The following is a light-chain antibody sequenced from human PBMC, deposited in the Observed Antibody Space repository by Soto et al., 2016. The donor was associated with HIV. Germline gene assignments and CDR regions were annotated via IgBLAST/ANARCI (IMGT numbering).Light chain of an antibody. J-gene: IGKJ2*01. Sequence: DIQMTQSPSSVSASVGDRITMTCRASQGISSWLAWYQQKPGKAPKLLIFGATRLQSGVPSRFSGSGSGTDFTLTISSLQPDDFATYYCQQYNSYLYTFGQGTKLEIK. CDR1: QGISSW. CDR2: GAT. CDR3: QQYNSYLYT. V-gene: IGKV1D-16*01.